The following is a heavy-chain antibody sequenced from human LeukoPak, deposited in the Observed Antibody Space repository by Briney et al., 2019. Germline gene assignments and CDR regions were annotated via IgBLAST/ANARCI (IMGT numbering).Heavy chain of an antibody. CDR3: ARAEWELRGWFDP. D-gene: IGHD1-26*01. Sequence: PGGSLRLSCAASGFTFSDYYMSWIRQAPGKGLEWVSYISSSGSTIYYADSVKGRYTISRDNAKNSLYLQMNSLRAEDTAVYYCARAEWELRGWFDPWGQGTLVTVSS. J-gene: IGHJ5*02. CDR2: ISSSGSTI. V-gene: IGHV3-11*04. CDR1: GFTFSDYY.